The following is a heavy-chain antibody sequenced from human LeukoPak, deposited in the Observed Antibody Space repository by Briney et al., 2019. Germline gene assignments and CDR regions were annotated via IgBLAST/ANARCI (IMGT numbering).Heavy chain of an antibody. CDR3: ASETPIAAGPPYFDY. D-gene: IGHD6-6*01. CDR2: INPSGGSP. J-gene: IGHJ4*02. V-gene: IGHV1-46*01. Sequence: GASVKVSCKASENTFTRYYIHWVRQAPGQGLEWMGIINPSGGSPTYAQKFQGRVTMTKDTSTTTVYMEMSSLRSEDTAMYYCASETPIAAGPPYFDYWGQGTLVIVSS. CDR1: ENTFTRYY.